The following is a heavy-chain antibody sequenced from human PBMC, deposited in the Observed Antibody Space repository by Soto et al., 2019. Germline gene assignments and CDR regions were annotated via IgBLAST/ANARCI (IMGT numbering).Heavy chain of an antibody. Sequence: PSETLSLTCTVSGGSISSYYWSWIRQPPGKGLEWIGYIYYSGSTNYNPSLKSRVTISVDTSKNQFSLKLSSVTAADTAVYYCARGENLRYFDWPYFDYWGQGTLVTVSS. J-gene: IGHJ4*02. V-gene: IGHV4-59*08. CDR2: IYYSGST. D-gene: IGHD3-9*01. CDR3: ARGENLRYFDWPYFDY. CDR1: GGSISSYY.